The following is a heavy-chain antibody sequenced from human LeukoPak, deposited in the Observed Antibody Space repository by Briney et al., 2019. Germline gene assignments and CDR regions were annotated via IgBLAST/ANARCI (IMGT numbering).Heavy chain of an antibody. J-gene: IGHJ4*02. CDR2: INPNSGGT. CDR3: ARHDSSGWSATYYFDY. CDR1: GYTFTGYY. Sequence: GASVKVSCKASGYTFTGYYMHWVRQAPGQGLEWMGRINPNSGGTNYAQKFQGRVTMTRDTSISTAYMELSRLRSDDTAVYYCARHDSSGWSATYYFDYWGEGTLVTDSP. V-gene: IGHV1-2*06. D-gene: IGHD6-19*01.